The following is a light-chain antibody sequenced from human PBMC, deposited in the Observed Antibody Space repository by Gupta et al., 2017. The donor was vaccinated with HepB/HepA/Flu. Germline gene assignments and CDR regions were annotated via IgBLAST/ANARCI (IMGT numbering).Light chain of an antibody. CDR1: QSVSSNY. J-gene: IGKJ1*01. V-gene: IGKV3-20*01. CDR3: QQYGDSPPWT. Sequence: EIVLTQSPGTLSLSPGERATLSCRASQSVSSNYLAWYQQKPGQAPRLLIYGASSRATGIPEKFSGSGSGTDFTLTISRREPEDFAVYYCQQYGDSPPWTFGQGTKVEIK. CDR2: GAS.